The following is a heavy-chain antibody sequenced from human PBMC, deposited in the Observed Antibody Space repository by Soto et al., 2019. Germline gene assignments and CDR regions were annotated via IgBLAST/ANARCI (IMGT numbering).Heavy chain of an antibody. D-gene: IGHD3-10*01. CDR2: LKQVGSEN. Sequence: EVQLVESGGGLVQPGGSLRLSCEASGFTFSNYWMSWVRQAPGRGLEWVATLKQVGSENYYYVDFVKGRFTSSRDNVKNSLYLQMNSLRVEDTAVYYCARAGHYSLSWSMDVWGQGTTVTVSS. CDR1: GFTFSNYW. CDR3: ARAGHYSLSWSMDV. J-gene: IGHJ6*02. V-gene: IGHV3-7*04.